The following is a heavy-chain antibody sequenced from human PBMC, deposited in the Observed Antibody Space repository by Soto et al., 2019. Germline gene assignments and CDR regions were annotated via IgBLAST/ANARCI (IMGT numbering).Heavy chain of an antibody. CDR3: ARVLRFLEWSPIRGYYYYGMDV. D-gene: IGHD3-3*01. J-gene: IGHJ6*02. CDR2: TYYRSKWYN. V-gene: IGHV6-1*01. CDR1: GGSVSSNSVA. Sequence: SQTLSLPCAISGGSVSSNSVAWNWIRQSPSRGLEWLGRTYYRSKWYNDYAVSVKSRITINPDTSKNQFSLQLNSVTPEDTAVYYCARVLRFLEWSPIRGYYYYGMDVWGQGTTVTVSS.